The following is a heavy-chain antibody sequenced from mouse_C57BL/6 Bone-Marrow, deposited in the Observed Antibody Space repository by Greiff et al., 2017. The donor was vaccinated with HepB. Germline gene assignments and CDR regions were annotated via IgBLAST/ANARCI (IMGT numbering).Heavy chain of an antibody. Sequence: VQLQQSGAELVMPGASVKLSCKASGYTFTSYWMHWVKQRPGQGLEWIGEIDPSDSYTNYNQKFKGKSTLTVDKSSSTAYMQLSSLTSEDSAVYYCARERVLYYFDYWGQGTTLTVSS. CDR1: GYTFTSYW. V-gene: IGHV1-69*01. CDR3: ARERVLYYFDY. CDR2: IDPSDSYT. J-gene: IGHJ2*01.